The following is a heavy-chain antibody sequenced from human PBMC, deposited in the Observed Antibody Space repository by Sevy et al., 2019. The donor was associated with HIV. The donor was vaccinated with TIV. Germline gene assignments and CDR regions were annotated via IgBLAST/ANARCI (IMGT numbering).Heavy chain of an antibody. Sequence: GGSLRLSCAASGFTVSSNYMSWVRQAPGKGLEWVSVIYSGGSTYYAGSVKGRFTISRDNSKNTLYLQMNSLRAEDTAVYYCARDGDSGYDQPGVYFDYWGQGTLVTVSS. CDR2: IYSGGST. J-gene: IGHJ4*02. CDR3: ARDGDSGYDQPGVYFDY. D-gene: IGHD5-12*01. V-gene: IGHV3-66*01. CDR1: GFTVSSNY.